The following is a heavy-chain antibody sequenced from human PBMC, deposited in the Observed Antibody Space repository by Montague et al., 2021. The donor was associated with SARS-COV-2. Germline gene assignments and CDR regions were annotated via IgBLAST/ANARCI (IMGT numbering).Heavy chain of an antibody. Sequence: SETLSLTCTVSGGSISSYYWSWIRQPPGKGLEWIRYIYYSGSTNYNPSLKSRVTISVDTSKNQFSLKLSSVTAADTAVYYCARGSHYYDSSGYYFDYWGQGTLVTVSS. CDR3: ARGSHYYDSSGYYFDY. CDR2: IYYSGST. V-gene: IGHV4-59*01. D-gene: IGHD3-22*01. J-gene: IGHJ4*02. CDR1: GGSISSYY.